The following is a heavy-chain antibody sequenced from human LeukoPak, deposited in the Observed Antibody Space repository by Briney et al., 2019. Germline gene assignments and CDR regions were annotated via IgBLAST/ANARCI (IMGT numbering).Heavy chain of an antibody. J-gene: IGHJ4*02. V-gene: IGHV3-11*06. D-gene: IGHD4-17*01. CDR3: AREPTPTVTTLDY. Sequence: GRFTISRDNAKNSLYLQMNSLRAEDTAVYYCAREPTPTVTTLDYWGQGTLVTVSS.